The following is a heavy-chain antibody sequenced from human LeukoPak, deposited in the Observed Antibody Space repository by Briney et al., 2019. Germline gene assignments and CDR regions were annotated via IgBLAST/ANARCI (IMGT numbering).Heavy chain of an antibody. D-gene: IGHD5-18*01. Sequence: SETLSLTCTVSGGSISSYYWSWIRQPPGKGLEWIGYIYYSGSTNYNPSLKSRVTISVDTSKNQFSLKLSSVTAADTAVYYCASRKGGGYSYGHFDYWGQGTLVTVSS. CDR1: GGSISSYY. CDR2: IYYSGST. V-gene: IGHV4-59*08. J-gene: IGHJ4*02. CDR3: ASRKGGGYSYGHFDY.